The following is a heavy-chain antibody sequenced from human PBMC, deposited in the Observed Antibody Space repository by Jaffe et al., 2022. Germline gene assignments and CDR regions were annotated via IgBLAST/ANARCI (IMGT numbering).Heavy chain of an antibody. D-gene: IGHD3-3*01. Sequence: QVQLQESGPGLVKPSETLSLTCTVSGGSISSYYWSWIRQPPGKGLEWIGYIYYSGSTNYNPSLKSRVTISVDTSKNQFSLKLSSVTAADTAVYYCARGATYYDFWSGYLGGQYYYYYYMDVWGKGTTVTVSS. CDR1: GGSISSYY. CDR3: ARGATYYDFWSGYLGGQYYYYYYMDV. CDR2: IYYSGST. V-gene: IGHV4-59*01. J-gene: IGHJ6*03.